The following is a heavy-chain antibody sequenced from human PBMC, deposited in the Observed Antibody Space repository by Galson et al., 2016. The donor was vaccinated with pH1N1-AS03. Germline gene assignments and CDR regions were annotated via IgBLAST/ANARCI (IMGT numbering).Heavy chain of an antibody. D-gene: IGHD3-3*01. CDR1: GYSISSGYY. CDR2: IYHSGSP. J-gene: IGHJ4*02. CDR3: ARVGKYFDFWSGYSDFDY. Sequence: LSLTCAVSGYSISSGYYWGWIRQPPGKGLEWIGSIYHSGSPYYNPSLMSRVTISVDTSKNRFSLMVTSVTAADTAVYYCARVGKYFDFWSGYSDFDYWGQGTLVTVSS. V-gene: IGHV4-38-2*01.